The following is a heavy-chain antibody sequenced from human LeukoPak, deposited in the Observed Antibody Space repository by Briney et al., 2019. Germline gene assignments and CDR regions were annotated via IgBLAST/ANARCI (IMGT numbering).Heavy chain of an antibody. J-gene: IGHJ4*02. D-gene: IGHD3-10*01. CDR1: GFTLSSYA. Sequence: GGSLRLSCAAAGFTLSSYAMHWVRQAPGKGLEWVAVISYDGSNKYYADSVKGRFTISRDNSKNTLYLQMNSLRAEDTAVYYCARVLELGMADYFDYWGQGTLVTVSS. CDR2: ISYDGSNK. CDR3: ARVLELGMADYFDY. V-gene: IGHV3-30-3*01.